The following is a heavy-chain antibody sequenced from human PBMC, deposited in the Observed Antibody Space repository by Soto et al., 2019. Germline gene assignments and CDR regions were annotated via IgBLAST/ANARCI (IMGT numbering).Heavy chain of an antibody. CDR2: IYPGDSDT. CDR3: ARQASAGVIRFHDAFDI. CDR1: GYSFTSYL. Sequence: GESLKISCKGSGYSFTSYLIGWVRQMPGKGLEWMGIIYPGDSDTRYSPSFQGQVTISADKSISTAYLQWSSLKASDTAMYYCARQASAGVIRFHDAFDIWGQGTMVTVS. V-gene: IGHV5-51*01. J-gene: IGHJ3*02. D-gene: IGHD3-22*01.